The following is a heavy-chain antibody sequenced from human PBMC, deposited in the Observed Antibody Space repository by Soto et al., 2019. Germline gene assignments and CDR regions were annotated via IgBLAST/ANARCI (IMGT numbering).Heavy chain of an antibody. Sequence: SLRLSCAASGFTFSSYGMHWVRQAPGKGLEWVAVIWYDGSNKYYADSVKGRFTISRDNSKNTLYLQMNSLRDEDTDVYYCARDNLRYFDWLLSNYYYGMDVWGQGTTAT. V-gene: IGHV3-33*01. CDR3: ARDNLRYFDWLLSNYYYGMDV. CDR2: IWYDGSNK. D-gene: IGHD3-9*01. CDR1: GFTFSSYG. J-gene: IGHJ6*02.